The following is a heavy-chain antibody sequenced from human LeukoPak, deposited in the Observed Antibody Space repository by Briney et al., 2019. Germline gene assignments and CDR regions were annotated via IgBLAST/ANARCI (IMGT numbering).Heavy chain of an antibody. D-gene: IGHD5-12*01. Sequence: AGGSLRLSCAASGFTFSSYAMSWVRQAPGKGLEWVSAISGSGGSTYYADSVKGRFTISRDNSKNTLYLQINSLRAEDTAVYYCAKGLVATIRWNNFDYWGQGTLVTVSS. V-gene: IGHV3-23*01. J-gene: IGHJ4*02. CDR1: GFTFSSYA. CDR3: AKGLVATIRWNNFDY. CDR2: ISGSGGST.